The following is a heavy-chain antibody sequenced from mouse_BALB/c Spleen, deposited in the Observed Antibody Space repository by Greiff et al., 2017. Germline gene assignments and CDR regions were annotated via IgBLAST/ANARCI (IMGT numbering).Heavy chain of an antibody. V-gene: IGHV1-67*01. CDR2: ISTYYGNT. CDR3: ARIDYDGFAY. Sequence: VQLQQSGPELVRPGVSVKISCKGSGYTFTDYAMHWVKQSHAKSLEWIGVISTYYGNTNYNQKFKGKATMTVDKSSSTAYMELARLTSEDSAIYYCARIDYDGFAYWGQGTLVTVSA. J-gene: IGHJ3*01. CDR1: GYTFTDYA. D-gene: IGHD2-4*01.